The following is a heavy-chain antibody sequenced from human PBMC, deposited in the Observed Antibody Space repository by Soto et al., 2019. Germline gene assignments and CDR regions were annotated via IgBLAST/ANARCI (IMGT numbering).Heavy chain of an antibody. J-gene: IGHJ4*02. Sequence: EVQLLESGGGLVQPGGSLSLSCEASEFTFSNYAMTWVRQAPGKGLEWVSSVSGSGSITYYAESVKGRFAISRDNSKNTLFLQMTSLRAEDTAIYYCAKAEKISAVAGYLDNWDRGTLVSVSS. CDR3: AKAEKISAVAGYLDN. CDR1: EFTFSNYA. D-gene: IGHD6-19*01. V-gene: IGHV3-23*01. CDR2: VSGSGSIT.